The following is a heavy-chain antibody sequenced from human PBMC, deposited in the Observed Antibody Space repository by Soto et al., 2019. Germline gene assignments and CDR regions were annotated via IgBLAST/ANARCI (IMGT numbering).Heavy chain of an antibody. CDR3: ARAPPGPSPRWVL. Sequence: TLSLTCTVPVGSSSSGGYSWSWIRQSPEKGLEWLGCIYPTGSTFYHPSLKSRVTISIDTSRNQFSLNLTSVTAADTAVFYCARAPPGPSPRWVLWGQGTTVTVSS. CDR2: IYPTGST. V-gene: IGHV4-30-2*06. D-gene: IGHD3-10*01. J-gene: IGHJ6*02. CDR1: VGSSSSGGYS.